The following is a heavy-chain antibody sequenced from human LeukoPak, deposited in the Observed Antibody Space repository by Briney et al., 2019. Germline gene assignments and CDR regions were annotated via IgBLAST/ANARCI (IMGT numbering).Heavy chain of an antibody. CDR2: IYSGGSA. V-gene: IGHV3-66*02. Sequence: GGSLRLSCAASGFTVSSSYMTWVHQAPGKGLEWVSVIYSGGSAYYADSVKGRFTISRDHSRNTLYLQMNNLRAEDTAVYYCASNGRNSGTFLQLDNWGQGTLVTVSS. CDR3: ASNGRNSGTFLQLDN. J-gene: IGHJ4*02. D-gene: IGHD1-26*01. CDR1: GFTVSSSY.